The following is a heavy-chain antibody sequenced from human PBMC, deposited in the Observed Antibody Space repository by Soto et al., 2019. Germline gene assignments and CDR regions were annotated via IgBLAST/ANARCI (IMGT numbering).Heavy chain of an antibody. V-gene: IGHV5-10-1*01. CDR2: IDPSDSYT. CDR1: GYSFTSYW. CDR3: ARQGGGSSGSDYYYGMDV. D-gene: IGHD6-19*01. Sequence: PGESLKISCKGSGYSFTSYWISWVRQMPGKGLEWMGRIDPSDSYTNYSPSFQGHVTISADKSISTAYLQWSSLKASDTAMYYCARQGGGSSGSDYYYGMDVWGRGTTVTVSS. J-gene: IGHJ6*02.